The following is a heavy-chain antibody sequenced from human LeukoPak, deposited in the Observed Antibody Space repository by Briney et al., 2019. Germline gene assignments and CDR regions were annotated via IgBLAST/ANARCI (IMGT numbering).Heavy chain of an antibody. CDR2: MNPNSGNT. Sequence: ASVKVSCKASGYTFTSYDINWVRQATGQGLEWMGWMNPNSGNTGYARKFQGRVTMTRNTSISTAYMELSSLRSEDTAVYYCARGRFNYDILTGYYDYYYYYGMDVWGQGTTVTVSS. V-gene: IGHV1-8*01. CDR1: GYTFTSYD. J-gene: IGHJ6*02. D-gene: IGHD3-9*01. CDR3: ARGRFNYDILTGYYDYYYYYGMDV.